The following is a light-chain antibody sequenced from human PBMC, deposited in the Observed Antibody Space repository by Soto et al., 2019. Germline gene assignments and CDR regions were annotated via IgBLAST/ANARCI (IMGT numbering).Light chain of an antibody. V-gene: IGKV3-11*01. CDR2: DAS. CDR1: QSVSSF. CDR3: QQRSSWT. Sequence: EIVLTQSPATLSLSPGERATLSCRASQSVSSFLGWYQQKPGQAPRLLIYDASNRATGIPARFSGSGSVTYFTLTISSLEPEDFAFYYCQQRSSWTFGQGTKVEIK. J-gene: IGKJ1*01.